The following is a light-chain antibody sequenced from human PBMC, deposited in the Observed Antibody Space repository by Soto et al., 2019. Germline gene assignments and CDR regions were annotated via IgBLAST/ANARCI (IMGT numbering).Light chain of an antibody. CDR1: QRVSSNY. CDR3: QQYGSSPQT. CDR2: GAS. Sequence: EIVLTQSPGTLSLSPGERATLSCRASQRVSSNYLAWYQQKLGQAPRLLIYGASSMATGIPDRFSGSGSGTDFTLTISRLEPEDFAVYYCQQYGSSPQTFGQGTKVEIK. J-gene: IGKJ1*01. V-gene: IGKV3-20*01.